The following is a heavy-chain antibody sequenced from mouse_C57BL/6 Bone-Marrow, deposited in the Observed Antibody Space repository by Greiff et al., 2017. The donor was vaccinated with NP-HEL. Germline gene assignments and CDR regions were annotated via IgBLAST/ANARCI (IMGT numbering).Heavy chain of an antibody. CDR2: IDPENGDT. J-gene: IGHJ2*01. D-gene: IGHD1-1*01. CDR3: TTSITTVPNYFDY. V-gene: IGHV14-4*01. CDR1: GFNIKDDY. Sequence: EVQLQQSGAELVRPGASVKLSCTASGFNIKDDYMHWVKQRPEQGLEWIGWIDPENGDTESASKFQGKATITADTSSNTAYLQLSSLTSEDTAVYYCTTSITTVPNYFDYWGQGTTLTVSS.